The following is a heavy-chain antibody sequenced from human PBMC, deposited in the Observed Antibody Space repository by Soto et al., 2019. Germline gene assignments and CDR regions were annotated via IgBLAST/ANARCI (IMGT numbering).Heavy chain of an antibody. Sequence: SETLSLTCTISVGSSSSGDYYWSWIRQPPGKGLEWIGYIYYSGSTYYNPSLKSRVTISVDTSKNQFSLKLSSVTAADTAVYYCARGYRNFYYYDSSGYSTNHDAFDIWGQGTMVT. CDR1: VGSSSSGDYY. CDR2: IYYSGST. V-gene: IGHV4-30-4*01. CDR3: ARGYRNFYYYDSSGYSTNHDAFDI. J-gene: IGHJ3*02. D-gene: IGHD3-22*01.